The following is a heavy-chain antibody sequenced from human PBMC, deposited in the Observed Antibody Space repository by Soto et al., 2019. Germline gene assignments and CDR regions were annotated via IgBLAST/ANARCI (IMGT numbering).Heavy chain of an antibody. J-gene: IGHJ4*02. Sequence: SLRLSCETSGFIFSMYWMHWVRQVPGKGPQWVARITDDGSTTYYAASVEGRFTISRDNAKNALYLQMTSLRADDTAVYYCTRGPRPTSIGTGAFWGKGTLVTV. CDR1: GFIFSMYW. CDR3: TRGPRPTSIGTGAF. V-gene: IGHV3-74*01. D-gene: IGHD3-10*01. CDR2: ITDDGSTT.